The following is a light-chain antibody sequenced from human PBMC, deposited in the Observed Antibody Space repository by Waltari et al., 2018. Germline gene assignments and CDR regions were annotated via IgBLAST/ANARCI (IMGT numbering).Light chain of an antibody. CDR2: KGI. CDR3: SMYMGSGVWV. V-gene: IGLV8-61*01. J-gene: IGLJ3*02. Sequence: QTVVTQEPSLSVSPGGTVTLTCALSSGSVSSTSYPTWYQQTPGQPPRPLVYKGIGRSSGVPDRFSGSILGNTAALTITGAQADDESDYYCSMYMGSGVWVFGGGTKLTVL. CDR1: SGSVSSTSY.